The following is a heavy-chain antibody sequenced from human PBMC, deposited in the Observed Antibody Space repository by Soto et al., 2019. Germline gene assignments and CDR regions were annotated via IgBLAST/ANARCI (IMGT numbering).Heavy chain of an antibody. CDR2: INAGYGNT. J-gene: IGHJ4*02. D-gene: IGHD7-27*01. Sequence: XSGKVSCKASGYTVSSYAMHLVRQAPGQRLEWMGWINAGYGNTKSSQKFQDRVTISRDTSASTAYMELTSLRSEDTAVYYCARDTGDGTFDVWGQGTLVTVSS. V-gene: IGHV1-3*01. CDR3: ARDTGDGTFDV. CDR1: GYTVSSYA.